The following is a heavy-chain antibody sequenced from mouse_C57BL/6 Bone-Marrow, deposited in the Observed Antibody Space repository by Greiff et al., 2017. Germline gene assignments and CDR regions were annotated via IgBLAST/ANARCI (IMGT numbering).Heavy chain of an antibody. CDR3: TRRGSSYNY. CDR1: GYKFTDYE. V-gene: IGHV1-15*01. CDR2: IDPETGGT. J-gene: IGHJ2*01. D-gene: IGHD1-1*01. Sequence: QVQLQQSGAELVRPGASVTLSCKASGYKFTDYEMHWVKQTPVHGLEWIGAIDPETGGTAYTQKFKGKAILAADKSSSTAYMQIRSLTSEDSAVYYGTRRGSSYNYWGQGTTLTVSS.